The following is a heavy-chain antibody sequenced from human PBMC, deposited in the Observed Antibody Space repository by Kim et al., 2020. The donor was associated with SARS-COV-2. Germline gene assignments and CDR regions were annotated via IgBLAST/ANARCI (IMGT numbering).Heavy chain of an antibody. CDR3: ARSNYYGLDV. CDR2: GSP. Sequence: GSPIYAQMFQGRVTLTRDTSTSTIYMELSSLRSDDTAVYYCARSNYYGLDVWGQGTTVTVSS. V-gene: IGHV1-46*01. J-gene: IGHJ6*02.